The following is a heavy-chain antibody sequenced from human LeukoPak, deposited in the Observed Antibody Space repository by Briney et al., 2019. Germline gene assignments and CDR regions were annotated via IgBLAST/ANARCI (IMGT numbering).Heavy chain of an antibody. D-gene: IGHD5-18*01. CDR2: ISYDGSNK. V-gene: IGHV3-30*18. CDR3: AKDLSAEIQLWFSVGNDAFDI. Sequence: PGGSLRLSCAASGFTFSSYGMHWVRQAPGKGLEWVAVISYDGSNKYYADSVKGRFTISRDNSKNTLYLQMNSLRAEDTAVYYCAKDLSAEIQLWFSVGNDAFDIWGQGTMVTVSS. J-gene: IGHJ3*02. CDR1: GFTFSSYG.